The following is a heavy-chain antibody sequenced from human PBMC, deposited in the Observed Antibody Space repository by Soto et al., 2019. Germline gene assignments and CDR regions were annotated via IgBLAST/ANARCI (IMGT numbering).Heavy chain of an antibody. V-gene: IGHV1-69*13. J-gene: IGHJ4*02. CDR1: GDTFSSYA. CDR2: IIPIFGTA. CDR3: ARILQYSNYGSLDY. D-gene: IGHD4-4*01. Sequence: GASVKVSCKASGDTFSSYAISWVRQAPGQGLEWMGGIIPIFGTANYAQKFQGRVTITADESTSTAYMELSSLRSEDTAVYYCARILQYSNYGSLDYWGQGTLVTVSS.